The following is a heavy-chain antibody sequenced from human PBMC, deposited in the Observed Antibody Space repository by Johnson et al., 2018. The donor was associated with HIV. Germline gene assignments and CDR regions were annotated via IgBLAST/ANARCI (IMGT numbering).Heavy chain of an antibody. CDR2: ISYDGSNK. V-gene: IGHV3-30*04. CDR3: AKNWGPAAASSHDAFDI. J-gene: IGHJ3*02. Sequence: QVQLVESGGGVVQPGRSLRLSCAASGFTFSSYAMHWVRQAPGTGLEWVAVISYDGSNKYYADSVKGRFTISRDNSKHTLYLQMNSLRAEDTAVYYCAKNWGPAAASSHDAFDIWGQGTMVTVSS. D-gene: IGHD6-13*01. CDR1: GFTFSSYA.